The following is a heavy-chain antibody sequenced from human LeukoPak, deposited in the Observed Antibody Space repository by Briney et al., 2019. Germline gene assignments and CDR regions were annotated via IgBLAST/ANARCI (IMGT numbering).Heavy chain of an antibody. CDR1: GFTFSSYG. CDR3: AKDATMVRGVADFIDY. V-gene: IGHV3-30*02. D-gene: IGHD3-10*01. J-gene: IGHJ4*02. Sequence: GGSLRLSCAASGFTFSSYGMHWVRQAPGKGLEWVAFIRYDGSNKYYADPVKGRFTISRDNSKNTLYLQMNSLRAEDTAVYYCAKDATMVRGVADFIDYWGQGTLVTVSS. CDR2: IRYDGSNK.